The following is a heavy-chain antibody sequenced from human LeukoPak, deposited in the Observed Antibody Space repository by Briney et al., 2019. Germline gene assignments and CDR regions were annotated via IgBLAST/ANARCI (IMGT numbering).Heavy chain of an antibody. CDR3: ARHGPTGDVFDLDY. CDR2: IYPGDSDT. V-gene: IGHV5-51*01. Sequence: GESLQTSSQGSGSRFTSYWIGWARQMPGKGLEWLGIIYPGDSDTRYSPSFQGQVTISADKSISTAYLQWSSLKASYTAMYYCARHGPTGDVFDLDYWGQGTLVTVSS. D-gene: IGHD7-27*01. CDR1: GSRFTSYW. J-gene: IGHJ4*02.